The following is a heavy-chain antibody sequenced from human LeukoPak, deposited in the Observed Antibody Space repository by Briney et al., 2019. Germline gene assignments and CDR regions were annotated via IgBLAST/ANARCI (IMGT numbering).Heavy chain of an antibody. CDR2: INSYGSST. J-gene: IGHJ4*02. CDR3: ARVRGYDTSDYDY. D-gene: IGHD3-22*01. V-gene: IGHV3-74*01. Sequence: GGSLRLSCAASGFPFSSYWMHWVRQAPGKGLVWVSRINSYGSSTSYADSVKGRFTISRDNAKNTLYLQMTSLRAEDTAVYYCARVRGYDTSDYDYWGQGTLVTVSS. CDR1: GFPFSSYW.